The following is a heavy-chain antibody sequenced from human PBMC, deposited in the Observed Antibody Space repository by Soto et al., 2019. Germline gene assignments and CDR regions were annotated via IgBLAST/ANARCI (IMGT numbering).Heavy chain of an antibody. V-gene: IGHV3-21*01. J-gene: IGHJ4*02. CDR2: ISSSSSYI. CDR1: GFTFSSYS. Sequence: GGSLRLSCAASGFTFSSYSMNWVRQAPGKGLEWVSSISSSSSYIYYADSVKGRFTISRDNAKNSLYLQMNSLRAEDTAVYYCARDFLAPYYLDYWGQGTLVTVSS. CDR3: ARDFLAPYYLDY.